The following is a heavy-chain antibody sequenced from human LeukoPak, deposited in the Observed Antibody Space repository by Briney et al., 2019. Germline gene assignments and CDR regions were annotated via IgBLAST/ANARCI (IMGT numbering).Heavy chain of an antibody. D-gene: IGHD4-17*01. V-gene: IGHV3-23*01. J-gene: IGHJ4*02. CDR3: AKGQTVTKGVFDY. CDR2: ISGSGGSS. CDR1: GFAFSTYA. Sequence: GGSLRLSCTASGFAFSTYAMSWVRQAPGKGLEWVSGISGSGGSSDYADSVKGRFTISRDNSKNTLYLQMNSLRAEDTAVYYCAKGQTVTKGVFDYWGQGTLVTDSS.